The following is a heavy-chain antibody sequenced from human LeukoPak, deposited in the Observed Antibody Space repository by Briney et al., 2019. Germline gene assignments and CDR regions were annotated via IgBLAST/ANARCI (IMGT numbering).Heavy chain of an antibody. Sequence: SETLSLTCTVSGGSISSYYWSWIRQPPGKGLEWIGEINHSGSTNYNPSLKSRVTISVDTSKNQFSLKLSSVTAADTAVYYCARVYYYRGYFDYWGQGTLVTVSS. CDR1: GGSISSYY. J-gene: IGHJ4*02. D-gene: IGHD3-10*01. CDR2: INHSGST. CDR3: ARVYYYRGYFDY. V-gene: IGHV4-34*01.